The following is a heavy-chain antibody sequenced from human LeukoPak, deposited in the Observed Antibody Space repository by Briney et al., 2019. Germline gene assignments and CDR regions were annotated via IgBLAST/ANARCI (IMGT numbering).Heavy chain of an antibody. Sequence: GGSLRLSCAASGFTFSSYSMNWVRQAPGKGLEWVSSISSRSTYIYHADSVKGRFTISRDNAKNSLYLQMNSLRAEDTALYHCARDRMVRGVPKQNWFDPWGQGTLVTVSS. V-gene: IGHV3-21*04. D-gene: IGHD3-10*01. CDR3: ARDRMVRGVPKQNWFDP. CDR2: ISSRSTYI. CDR1: GFTFSSYS. J-gene: IGHJ5*02.